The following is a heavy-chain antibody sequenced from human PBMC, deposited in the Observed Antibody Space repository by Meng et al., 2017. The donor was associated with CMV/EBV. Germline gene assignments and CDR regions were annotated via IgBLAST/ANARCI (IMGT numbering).Heavy chain of an antibody. CDR3: ARALRFLEWLPDY. V-gene: IGHV4-34*01. D-gene: IGHD3-3*01. Sequence: SETLSLTCAVYGGSFSGYCWSWIRQPPGKGLEWIGEINHSGSTNYNPSLKSRVTISVDTSKNQFSLKLSSVTAADTAVYYCARALRFLEWLPDYWGQGTLVTVSS. J-gene: IGHJ4*02. CDR2: INHSGST. CDR1: GGSFSGYC.